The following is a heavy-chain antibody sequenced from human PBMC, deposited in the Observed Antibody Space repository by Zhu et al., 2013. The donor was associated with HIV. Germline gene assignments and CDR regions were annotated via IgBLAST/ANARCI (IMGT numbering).Heavy chain of an antibody. CDR1: GNVFDSHS. Sequence: QVQLMQSGAEVKKPGSSMKVSCKASGNVFDSHSISWVRQAPGQGLEWMGMIFPMLETTNYAQKFQGRVSITADESTSTAYMELSSLRSEDTAVYYCARGASRSGSYSYYYYMDVWGKGTTVTVSS. D-gene: IGHD3-16*01. CDR2: IFPMLETT. V-gene: IGHV1-69*11. CDR3: ARGASRSGSYSYYYYMDV. J-gene: IGHJ6*03.